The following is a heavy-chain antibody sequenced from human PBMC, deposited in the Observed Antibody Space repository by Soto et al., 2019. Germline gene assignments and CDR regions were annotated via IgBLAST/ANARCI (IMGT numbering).Heavy chain of an antibody. CDR3: GGGRRDGPGGGSSSLPARYYFDY. CDR1: GGTFSSYA. J-gene: IGHJ4*02. D-gene: IGHD6-6*01. CDR2: IIPIFGTA. V-gene: IGHV1-69*01. Sequence: QVQLVQSGAEVKKPGSSVKVSCKASGGTFSSYAISWVRQAPGQGLEWMGGIIPIFGTANYAQKFQGRVTITADESTSTAYMELSSLRSEDTAGYWWGGGRRDGPGGGSSSLPARYYFDYWGQGTLVTVSS.